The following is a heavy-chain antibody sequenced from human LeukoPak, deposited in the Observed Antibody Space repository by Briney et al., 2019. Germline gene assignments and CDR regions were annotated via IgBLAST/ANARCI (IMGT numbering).Heavy chain of an antibody. CDR1: GYTFTGYY. V-gene: IGHV1-2*02. CDR2: INPNSGAK. J-gene: IGHJ3*02. CDR3: ARQSSYSTGWYGFDI. D-gene: IGHD6-19*01. Sequence: ASVKVSCKASGYTFTGYYMHWVRQAPGQGLEWMGWINPNSGAKKNAQRFQGRVTMTRDTSITTAYMELSRLRSDDTAVYYCARQSSYSTGWYGFDIWGQGTMVTVSS.